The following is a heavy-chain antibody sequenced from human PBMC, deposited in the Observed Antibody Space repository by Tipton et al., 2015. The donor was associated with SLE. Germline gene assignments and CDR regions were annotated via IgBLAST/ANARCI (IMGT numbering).Heavy chain of an antibody. CDR3: VGWGSSGYYYGFDY. D-gene: IGHD3-22*01. CDR1: GGSINNYY. CDR2: ISYSGNT. Sequence: TLSLSCTVSGGSINNYYWTWIRQPPGKGLEWIGYISYSGNTNYNPSLKGRVTISEDTSRNQFSLKLTSVTAADTAVYYCVGWGSSGYYYGFDYWGQGTLVTVSS. V-gene: IGHV4-59*08. J-gene: IGHJ4*02.